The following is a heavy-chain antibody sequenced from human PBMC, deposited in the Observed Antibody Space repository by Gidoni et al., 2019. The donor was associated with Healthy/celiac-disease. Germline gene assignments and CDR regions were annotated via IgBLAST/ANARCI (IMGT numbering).Heavy chain of an antibody. CDR2: IYSGGST. V-gene: IGHV3-66*01. CDR3: ARDLELWYSYYYYGMDV. J-gene: IGHJ6*02. Sequence: EVQLVESGGGLVQPGGSLRLSCAASGFTVSSNYMSWVRQAPGKGLEWVSVIYSGGSTYYADSVKGRFTISRDNSKNTLYLQMNSLRAEDTAVYYCARDLELWYSYYYYGMDVWGQGTTVTVSS. CDR1: GFTVSSNY. D-gene: IGHD5-18*01.